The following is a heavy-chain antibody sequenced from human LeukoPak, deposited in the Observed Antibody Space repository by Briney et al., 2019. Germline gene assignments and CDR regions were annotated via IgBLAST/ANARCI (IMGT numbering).Heavy chain of an antibody. Sequence: ASVKVSCKASGYTFTSYYMHWVRQAPGQGLEWMGIINPSGGSTSYAQKFQGRVTMTRDTSTSTVYMELSSLRSEDTAVYYCVRAAAAGDRLDYWGQGTLVTVSS. CDR2: INPSGGST. CDR1: GYTFTSYY. V-gene: IGHV1-46*01. J-gene: IGHJ4*02. CDR3: VRAAAAGDRLDY. D-gene: IGHD6-13*01.